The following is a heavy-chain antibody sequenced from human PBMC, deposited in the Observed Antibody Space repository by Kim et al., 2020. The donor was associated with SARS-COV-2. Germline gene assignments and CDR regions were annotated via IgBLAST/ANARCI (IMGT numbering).Heavy chain of an antibody. CDR2: INTNTGNP. CDR1: GYTFTSYA. V-gene: IGHV7-4-1*02. CDR3: ARGFRSGYYYGQGYYYFDY. D-gene: IGHD3-22*01. Sequence: ASVKVSCKASGYTFTSYAMNWVRQAPGQGLEWMGWINTNTGNPTYAQGFTGRFVFSLDTSVSTAYLQISSLKAEDTAVYYCARGFRSGYYYGQGYYYFDYWGQGTLVTVSS. J-gene: IGHJ4*02.